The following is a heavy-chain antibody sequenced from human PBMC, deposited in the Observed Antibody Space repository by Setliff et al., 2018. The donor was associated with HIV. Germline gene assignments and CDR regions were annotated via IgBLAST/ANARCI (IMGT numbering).Heavy chain of an antibody. D-gene: IGHD3-3*01. CDR1: GYTFTRNA. Sequence: ASVKVSCKASGYTFTRNAMHWVRQAPGQGLEWMGIINPSDGSTSYAQKFQGRVTMTRDTSTSTVYMELSSLRSEDTALYYCARVFYSRGSGYYKGLDYWGQGTLVTVSS. CDR2: INPSDGST. V-gene: IGHV1-46*01. J-gene: IGHJ4*02. CDR3: ARVFYSRGSGYYKGLDY.